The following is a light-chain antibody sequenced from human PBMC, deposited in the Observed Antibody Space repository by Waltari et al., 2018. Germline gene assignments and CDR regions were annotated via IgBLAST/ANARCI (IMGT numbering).Light chain of an antibody. CDR2: WTS. J-gene: IGKJ2*01. CDR1: QSVFHSSTYGNA. Sequence: DIVMTQSLDSLAVSLGERATIKCKSSQSVFHSSTYGNAIAWFQQRPGQPPKLLIYWTSTRESGVPDRFSGSGSGTDFTLTISSLQAEDVAVYYCQQYYSIPYTFGPGTKLEIK. V-gene: IGKV4-1*01. CDR3: QQYYSIPYT.